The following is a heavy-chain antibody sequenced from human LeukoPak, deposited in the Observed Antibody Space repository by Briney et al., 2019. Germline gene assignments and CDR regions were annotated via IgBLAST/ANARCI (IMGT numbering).Heavy chain of an antibody. D-gene: IGHD5-18*01. CDR2: INAGNGNT. CDR1: GYTFTSYA. Sequence: ASVKVSCKASGYTFTSYAMHWVRQAPGQRLEWMGWINAGNGNTKYSQKFQGRVTITRDTSASTAYMELSNLRSEDTAVYYCVSRNQYSYGYCFEYWGQGTLVTVSS. CDR3: VSRNQYSYGYCFEY. J-gene: IGHJ4*02. V-gene: IGHV1-3*01.